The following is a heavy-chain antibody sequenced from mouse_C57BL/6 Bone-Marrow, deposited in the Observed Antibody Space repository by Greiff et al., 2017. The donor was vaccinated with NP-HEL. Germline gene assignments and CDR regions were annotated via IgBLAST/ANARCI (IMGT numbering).Heavy chain of an antibody. Sequence: QVQLQQSGPELVKPGASVKISCKASGYTFTDYYINWVKQRPGQGLEWIGWIFPGSGSTYYTEKFKGKAILTVDKSSRTAYMLLSSLTSEDSAVYFCARWPLWLRNWYFDVWGTGTTVTVTS. CDR3: ARWPLWLRNWYFDV. CDR1: GYTFTDYY. D-gene: IGHD2-2*01. CDR2: IFPGSGST. V-gene: IGHV1-75*01. J-gene: IGHJ1*03.